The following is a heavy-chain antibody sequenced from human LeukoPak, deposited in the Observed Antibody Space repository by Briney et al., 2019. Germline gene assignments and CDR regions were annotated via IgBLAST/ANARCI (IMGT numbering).Heavy chain of an antibody. CDR1: GFTFSSYA. J-gene: IGHJ5*02. CDR3: ARGGGDLPVDTAMVISMENWFDP. Sequence: GGSLRLSCAASGFTFSSYAMSWVRQAPGKGLEWVSRINSDGSSTSYADSVKGRFTISRDNAKNTLYLQMNSLRAEDTAVYYCARGGGDLPVDTAMVISMENWFDPWGQGTLVTVSS. D-gene: IGHD5-18*01. CDR2: INSDGSST. V-gene: IGHV3-74*01.